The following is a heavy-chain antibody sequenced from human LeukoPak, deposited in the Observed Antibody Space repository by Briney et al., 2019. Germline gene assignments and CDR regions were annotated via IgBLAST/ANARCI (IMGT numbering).Heavy chain of an antibody. CDR3: ARETHCYATPYSSSRFDY. J-gene: IGHJ4*02. V-gene: IGHV1-18*01. D-gene: IGHD6-6*01. CDR2: ISAYNGNT. Sequence: AAVKVSCKASGYTFTSYGISWVRQAPGQGLEWMGWISAYNGNTNYAQKLQGRVTMTTDTSTSTAYMELRSLRSDDTAVYYCARETHCYATPYSSSRFDYWGQGTLVTVSS. CDR1: GYTFTSYG.